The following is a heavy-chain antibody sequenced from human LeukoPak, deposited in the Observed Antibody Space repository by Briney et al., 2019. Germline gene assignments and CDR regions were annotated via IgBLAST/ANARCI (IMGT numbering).Heavy chain of an antibody. CDR3: ARDRRAAGTLDY. D-gene: IGHD6-13*01. CDR1: GYTFTSYY. CDR2: INPSGGST. V-gene: IGHV1-46*01. J-gene: IGHJ4*02. Sequence: ALVKVSCKASGYTFTSYYMHWVRQAPGQGLEWMGIINPSGGSTSYAQKFQGRVTMTRDTSTSTVYMELSSLRSEDTAVYYCARDRRAAGTLDYWGQGTLVTVSS.